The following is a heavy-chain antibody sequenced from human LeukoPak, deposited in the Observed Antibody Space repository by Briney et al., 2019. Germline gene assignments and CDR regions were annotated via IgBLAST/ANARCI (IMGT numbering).Heavy chain of an antibody. J-gene: IGHJ4*02. Sequence: GESLKISCKGSGYSFTSYWIGWVRQMPGKGLEWMGIIYPGDSDTRYSPSFQGQVTISADKSISTAYLQWSSLKASDTAIYYCARRGYYDSSGYYIFGYWGQGTLVTVSS. CDR1: GYSFTSYW. D-gene: IGHD3-22*01. CDR3: ARRGYYDSSGYYIFGY. V-gene: IGHV5-51*01. CDR2: IYPGDSDT.